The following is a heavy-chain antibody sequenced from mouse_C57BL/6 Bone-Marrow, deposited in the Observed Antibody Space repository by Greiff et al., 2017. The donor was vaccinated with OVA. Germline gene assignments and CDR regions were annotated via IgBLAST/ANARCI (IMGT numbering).Heavy chain of an antibody. J-gene: IGHJ4*01. Sequence: VQLQQSGAELAKPGASVKLSCKASGYTFTSYWMHWVKQRPGQGLEWIGYINPSSGYTKYNQKFKDKATLTADKSSSTAYMQLSSLTYEDSAVYDCARGGSPYYYAMDYWGQGTSVTVSS. CDR1: GYTFTSYW. CDR3: ARGGSPYYYAMDY. V-gene: IGHV1-7*01. CDR2: INPSSGYT.